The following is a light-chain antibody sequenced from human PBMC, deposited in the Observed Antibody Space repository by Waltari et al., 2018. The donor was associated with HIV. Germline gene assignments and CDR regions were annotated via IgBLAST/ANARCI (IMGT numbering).Light chain of an antibody. CDR3: AAWDDSLNGVV. CDR1: SSNIGSNT. J-gene: IGLJ2*01. Sequence: QSVLTQPPSASGTPGQRVTISCSGSSSNIGSNTVNWYQQLPGTAPKLLMYSNNRRPAGVPARFSGSKSGTSASLAISVLQSEDEADYYCAAWDDSLNGVVFGGGTKLTVL. V-gene: IGLV1-44*01. CDR2: SNN.